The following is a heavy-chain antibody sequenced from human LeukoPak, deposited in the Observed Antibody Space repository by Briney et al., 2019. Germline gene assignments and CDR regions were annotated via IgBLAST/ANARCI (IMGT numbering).Heavy chain of an antibody. V-gene: IGHV3-9*01. CDR3: AKDGARHLEWFDY. D-gene: IGHD3-3*01. Sequence: GRSLRLSCAASGFTFDDYAMHWVRQAPGKGLEWVSGISWNSGSIGYADSVKGRFTISRDNATTSLYLQMNSLRAEDTALYYCAKDGARHLEWFDYWGQGTLVTVSS. J-gene: IGHJ5*01. CDR1: GFTFDDYA. CDR2: ISWNSGSI.